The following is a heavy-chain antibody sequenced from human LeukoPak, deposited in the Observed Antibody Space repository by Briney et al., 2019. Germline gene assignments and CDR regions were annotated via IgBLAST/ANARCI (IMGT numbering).Heavy chain of an antibody. CDR1: GGSISSSSYY. V-gene: IGHV4-39*01. J-gene: IGHJ4*02. D-gene: IGHD6-19*01. CDR3: ARHVFASSGWYYIDY. CDR2: IYYGGST. Sequence: PSGALSLTCSVSGGSISSSSYYWGWLRQPPGEVLEWLGSIYYGGSTYYNPSLKSRVTISVDTSKNQFTLKLSTVTVVDTAVSDCARHVFASSGWYYIDYWGQRALVTASS.